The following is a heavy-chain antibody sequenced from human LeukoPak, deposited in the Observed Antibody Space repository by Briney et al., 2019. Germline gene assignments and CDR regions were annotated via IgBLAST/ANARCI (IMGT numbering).Heavy chain of an antibody. CDR1: GYTFTSYG. V-gene: IGHV1-69*13. CDR3: ARSNYGGHSGVWFDP. D-gene: IGHD4-23*01. CDR2: ILPIFDTG. J-gene: IGHJ5*02. Sequence: EASVKVSCKASGYTFTSYGISWVRQAPGQGLEWMGGILPIFDTGNYAQKFQGRVTVTADESTSTAYMELSSLRSEDTAVYYCARSNYGGHSGVWFDPWGQGTLVTVSS.